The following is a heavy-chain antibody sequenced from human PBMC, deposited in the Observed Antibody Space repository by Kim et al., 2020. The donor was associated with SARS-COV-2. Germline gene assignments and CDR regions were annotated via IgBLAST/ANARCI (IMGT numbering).Heavy chain of an antibody. CDR3: AIGVWGLIDPFDY. D-gene: IGHD3-10*01. CDR1: GGSISSSSYC. J-gene: IGHJ4*02. CDR2: IYYSGST. V-gene: IGHV4-39*07. Sequence: SETLSLTCTVSGGSISSSSYCWGWIRQPPGKGLEWIGSIYYSGSTYYNPSLKSRVTISVDTSKIQFSLRLSSVTAADTAVYHCAIGVWGLIDPFDYWGQGTLVTVSS.